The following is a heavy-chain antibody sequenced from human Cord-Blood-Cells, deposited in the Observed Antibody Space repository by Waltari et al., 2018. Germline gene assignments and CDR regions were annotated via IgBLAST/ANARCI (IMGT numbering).Heavy chain of an antibody. V-gene: IGHV3-15*01. CDR2: IKSKTDGGTK. J-gene: IGHJ4*02. CDR1: GFTFSNAW. CDR3: TTPPSWGWGY. Sequence: EVQLVESGGGLVKPGGSLRLSCAASGFTFSNAWMSWVRQAPGKGLEWVGRIKSKTDGGTKDYAEPVKCRFTISRDDSKNTLYLQMNSLKTEDTAVYYCTTPPSWGWGYWGQGTLVTVSS. D-gene: IGHD2-2*01.